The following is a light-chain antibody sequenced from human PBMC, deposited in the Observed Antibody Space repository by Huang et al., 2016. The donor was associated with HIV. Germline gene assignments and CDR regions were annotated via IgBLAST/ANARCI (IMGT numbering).Light chain of an antibody. Sequence: EIVLTQSPGTLSLSPGERATLSCWASQSVNSYYLAWYQQRPGQAPRLLIYGAFSRATGIPHRFSGSGSGTDFTLTISRLEPEDSAVYYCQQYGNSSFTFGGGTKVEIK. J-gene: IGKJ4*01. V-gene: IGKV3-20*01. CDR3: QQYGNSSFT. CDR2: GAF. CDR1: QSVNSYY.